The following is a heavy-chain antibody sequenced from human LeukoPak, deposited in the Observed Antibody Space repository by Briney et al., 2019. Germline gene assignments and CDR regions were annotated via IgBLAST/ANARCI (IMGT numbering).Heavy chain of an antibody. CDR3: ARDGGYSTNFDY. D-gene: IGHD6-13*01. J-gene: IGHJ4*02. Sequence: GGFLRLSCAASGFTVSSNYMSWIRRAPGKGLEWVANINQDGTEQYYVDSVKGRFTISRDNAKNSLYLQMNSLRAEDTAVYYCARDGGYSTNFDYWGQGTLVTVSS. CDR1: GFTVSSNY. CDR2: INQDGTEQ. V-gene: IGHV3-7*01.